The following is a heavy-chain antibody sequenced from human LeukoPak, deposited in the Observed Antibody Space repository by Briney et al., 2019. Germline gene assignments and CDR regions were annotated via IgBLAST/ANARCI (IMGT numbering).Heavy chain of an antibody. CDR3: ARKNRDSSGYYYYYYYMDV. D-gene: IGHD3-22*01. J-gene: IGHJ6*03. Sequence: MASETLSLTCAVYGGSFSGYYWSWIRQPPRKGLEWIGEINHSGSTNYNPSLKSRVTISVDTSKNQFSLKLSSVTAADTAVYYCARKNRDSSGYYYYYYYMDVWGKGTTVTVSS. CDR1: GGSFSGYY. CDR2: INHSGST. V-gene: IGHV4-34*01.